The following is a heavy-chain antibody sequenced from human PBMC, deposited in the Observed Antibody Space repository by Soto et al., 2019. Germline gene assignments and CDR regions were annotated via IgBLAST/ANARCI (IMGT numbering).Heavy chain of an antibody. CDR2: IYHSGST. J-gene: IGHJ5*02. CDR3: ARERPDGARLDP. D-gene: IGHD6-6*01. Sequence: SETLSLTCTVSGGSISSGDYYWSWIRQPPGKGLEWIGYIYHSGSTYYNRSLKSRVTISVDTSKNQFSLKLSSVTAADTAVYYCARERPDGARLDPWGQGTLVTVSS. CDR1: GGSISSGDYY. V-gene: IGHV4-30-4*01.